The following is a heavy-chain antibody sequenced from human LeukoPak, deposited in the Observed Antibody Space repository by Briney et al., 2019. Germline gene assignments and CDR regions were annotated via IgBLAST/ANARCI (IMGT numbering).Heavy chain of an antibody. CDR3: AKLSRDGFDY. D-gene: IGHD5-24*01. CDR2: IYYSGST. J-gene: IGHJ4*02. CDR1: GGSISSYY. Sequence: SETLSLTCTVSGGSISSYYWSWIRQPPGKGLEWVGYIYYSGSTNYNPSLKSRVTISVDTSKNQFSLKLSSVTAADTAVYYCAKLSRDGFDYWGQGTLVTVSS. V-gene: IGHV4-59*08.